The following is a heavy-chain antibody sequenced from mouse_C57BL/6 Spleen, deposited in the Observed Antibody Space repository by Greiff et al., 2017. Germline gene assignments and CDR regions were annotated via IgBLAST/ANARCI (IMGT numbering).Heavy chain of an antibody. Sequence: VQLQQSGAELVRPGTSVKVSCKASGYAFTNSLIEWVKQRPGQGLEWIGVINPGSGGTNYNEKFKGKATLTADKSSSTAYMQLSSLTSEDSAVYFCARGGVFDYWGQGTTLTVSS. CDR1: GYAFTNSL. CDR3: ARGGVFDY. CDR2: INPGSGGT. V-gene: IGHV1-54*01. J-gene: IGHJ2*01.